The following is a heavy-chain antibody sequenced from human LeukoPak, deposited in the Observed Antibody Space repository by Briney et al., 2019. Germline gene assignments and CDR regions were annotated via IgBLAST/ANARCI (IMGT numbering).Heavy chain of an antibody. CDR2: ISSSGSTI. D-gene: IGHD3-22*01. CDR1: GFTFSDYY. J-gene: IGHJ4*02. Sequence: GGSLRLSCAASGFTFSDYYMSWLRQAPGKGLEWVSYISSSGSTIYYADSVKGRVTISRDNAKNSLYLQMNSLRAEDTAVYYCARAAHYYDSSGYTYWGQGTLVTVSS. V-gene: IGHV3-11*01. CDR3: ARAAHYYDSSGYTY.